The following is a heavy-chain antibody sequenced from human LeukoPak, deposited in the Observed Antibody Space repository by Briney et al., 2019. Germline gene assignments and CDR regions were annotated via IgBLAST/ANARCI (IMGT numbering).Heavy chain of an antibody. J-gene: IGHJ5*02. CDR3: ARVRNLRNWFDP. V-gene: IGHV4-34*01. CDR1: GGSFSGYY. CDR2: INHSGGT. Sequence: SETLSLTCAVHGGSFSGYYWSWIRQPPGKGLEWIGEINHSGGTNYNPSLKSRVTISVDTSKNQFSLKLSSVTAADTAVYYCARVRNLRNWFDPWGQGTLVTVSS.